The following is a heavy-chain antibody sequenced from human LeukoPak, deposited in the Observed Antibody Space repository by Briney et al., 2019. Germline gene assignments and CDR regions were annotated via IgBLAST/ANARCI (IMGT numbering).Heavy chain of an antibody. V-gene: IGHV4-61*02. CDR3: ARAVSTNPRNYYYYYYMDV. J-gene: IGHJ6*03. Sequence: SETLSLTCTVSGVSISSGSYYWRWIRQPAGKGLEWIGRIYTSGSTNYNPSLKSRVTISVDTSKNQFSLKLSSVTAADTAVYYCARAVSTNPRNYYYYYYMDVWGKGTTVTVSS. D-gene: IGHD1-1*01. CDR2: IYTSGST. CDR1: GVSISSGSYY.